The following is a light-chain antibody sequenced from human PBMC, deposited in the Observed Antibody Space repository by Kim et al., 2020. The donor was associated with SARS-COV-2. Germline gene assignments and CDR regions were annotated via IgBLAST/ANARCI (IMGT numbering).Light chain of an antibody. CDR1: KLGDKY. Sequence: SPGQTASITCPGDKLGDKYACWYQQKPGQSPVLVIYQDSKRPSGIPERFSGSNSGNTATLTISGTQAMDEADYYCQAWDSSTAWVFGGGTQLTVL. J-gene: IGLJ2*01. CDR2: QDS. V-gene: IGLV3-1*01. CDR3: QAWDSSTAWV.